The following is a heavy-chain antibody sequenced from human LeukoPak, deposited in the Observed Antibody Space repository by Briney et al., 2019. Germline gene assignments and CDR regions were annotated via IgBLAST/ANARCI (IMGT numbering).Heavy chain of an antibody. V-gene: IGHV4-59*01. J-gene: IGHJ5*02. CDR2: VYHSGGT. CDR3: ARENADYASGGDWFDP. Sequence: SETLSLTCTVSGGSISGYYWTWTRQPPGKGLEWIGYVYHSGGTSYNPSLKSRVTIAVDTSKNQFSLKLTSVTAADTAVYYCARENADYASGGDWFDPWGQGTLVTVSS. CDR1: GGSISGYY. D-gene: IGHD3-10*01.